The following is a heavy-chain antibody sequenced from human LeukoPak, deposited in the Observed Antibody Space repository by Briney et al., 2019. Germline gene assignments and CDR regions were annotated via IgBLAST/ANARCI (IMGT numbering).Heavy chain of an antibody. D-gene: IGHD2-2*01. CDR3: ARRSPADTYYYYYYYMDV. CDR1: GFTFSDYY. Sequence: GGSLRLSCAASGFTFSDYYMSWIRQAPGKGLEWVSYISSSGSTIYYADSVKGRFTISRDNAKNSLYLQMNSLRAEDTAVYYCARRSPADTYYYYYYYMDVWGKGTTVTVSS. CDR2: ISSSGSTI. J-gene: IGHJ6*03. V-gene: IGHV3-11*04.